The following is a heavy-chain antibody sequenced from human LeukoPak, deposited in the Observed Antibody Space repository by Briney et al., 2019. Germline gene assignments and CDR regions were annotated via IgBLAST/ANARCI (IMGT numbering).Heavy chain of an antibody. CDR1: GFTFSGYG. D-gene: IGHD1-26*01. V-gene: IGHV3-33*01. Sequence: GGSLRLSCAASGFTFSGYGMHWVRQAPGKGLEWVAVIWYDGSNKYYADSVKGRFTISRDNAKNTLYLQMNTLRAEDTAVYYCARDPGPPYSGRPRGVWGQGTTVTVSS. J-gene: IGHJ6*02. CDR2: IWYDGSNK. CDR3: ARDPGPPYSGRPRGV.